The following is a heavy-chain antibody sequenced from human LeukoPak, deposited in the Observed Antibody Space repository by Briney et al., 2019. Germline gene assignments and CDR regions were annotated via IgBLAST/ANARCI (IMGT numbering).Heavy chain of an antibody. J-gene: IGHJ4*02. CDR1: GGSISSHY. V-gene: IGHV4-59*11. D-gene: IGHD6-13*01. CDR3: ARGGLKSSSFDY. CDR2: IYYSGST. Sequence: SETLSLTCTVSGGSISSHYWSWIRQPPGKGLEWIGYIYYSGSTNYNPSLKSRVTISVDTSKNQFSLKLSSVTAADTAVYYCARGGLKSSSFDYWGQGTLVTVSS.